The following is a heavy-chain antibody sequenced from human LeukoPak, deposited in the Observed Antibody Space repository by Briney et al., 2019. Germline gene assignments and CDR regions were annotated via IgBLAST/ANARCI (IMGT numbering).Heavy chain of an antibody. J-gene: IGHJ4*02. CDR3: AREHSYGTFDY. CDR2: INPNSGGT. CDR1: GYTFTGYY. Sequence: ASVKVSCKASGYTFTGYYMHWGRQAPGQGLEWMGRINPNSGGTNYAQKFQGRVTMTRDTSISTAYMELSRLRSDDTAVYYCAREHSYGTFDYWGQGTLVTVSS. V-gene: IGHV1-2*06. D-gene: IGHD5-18*01.